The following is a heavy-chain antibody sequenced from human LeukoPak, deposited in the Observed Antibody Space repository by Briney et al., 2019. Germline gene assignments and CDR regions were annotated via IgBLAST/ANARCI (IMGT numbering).Heavy chain of an antibody. J-gene: IGHJ4*02. CDR1: GFTFSSYS. V-gene: IGHV3-21*01. Sequence: GGSLRLSCAASGFTFSSYSMNWVRQAPGKGLEWVSSISSSSSYIYYADSVKGRFTISRDNAKNSLYLQMNSLRAEDTAVYYCARDYCRGGSCYSDYFDHWGQGTLVTVSS. D-gene: IGHD2-15*01. CDR2: ISSSSSYI. CDR3: ARDYCRGGSCYSDYFDH.